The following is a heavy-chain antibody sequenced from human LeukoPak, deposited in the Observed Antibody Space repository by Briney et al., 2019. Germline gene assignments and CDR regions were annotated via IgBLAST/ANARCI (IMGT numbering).Heavy chain of an antibody. J-gene: IGHJ4*02. V-gene: IGHV3-23*01. CDR3: ARESSSSWSAVDY. D-gene: IGHD6-13*01. CDR1: GFSFSNYA. Sequence: GGSLRLSCVSSGFSFSNYAMSWVRQAPGKGLEWVSSISSSGGSTHYVDSVKGRFTISRDKTKNTLYLQMNSLRAEDTAVHYCARESSSSWSAVDYCGQGTLVTVSS. CDR2: ISSSGGST.